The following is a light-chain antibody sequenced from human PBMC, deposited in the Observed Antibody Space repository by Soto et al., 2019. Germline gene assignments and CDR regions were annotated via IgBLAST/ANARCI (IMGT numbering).Light chain of an antibody. V-gene: IGKV3-15*01. Sequence: EIVMPQSPATLSVSLGERATLSCRASQSVNSNLAWDQQKPGQAPLLLIYGASTRATGIPARFSGSGSGTECTLTISSLQSEDFAVYYCQQYNKWPRGTFGQGTKVEIK. CDR2: GAS. J-gene: IGKJ1*01. CDR3: QQYNKWPRGT. CDR1: QSVNSN.